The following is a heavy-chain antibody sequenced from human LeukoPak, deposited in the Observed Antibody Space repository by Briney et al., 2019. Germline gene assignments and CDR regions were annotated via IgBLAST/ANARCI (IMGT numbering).Heavy chain of an antibody. V-gene: IGHV3-11*01. CDR3: ARGPRILAAGSYFFDY. CDR2: INVNCGAM. J-gene: IGHJ4*02. Sequence: PGGSLRLSCAASRFSFKDYYYSGIRQAPGKGLEGGFFINVNCGAMYSADFVKGRFTISRQNAQNSVYLELNSLRDEDTAVYYCARGPRILAAGSYFFDYWGQGSLVTVSS. CDR1: RFSFKDYY. D-gene: IGHD6-13*01.